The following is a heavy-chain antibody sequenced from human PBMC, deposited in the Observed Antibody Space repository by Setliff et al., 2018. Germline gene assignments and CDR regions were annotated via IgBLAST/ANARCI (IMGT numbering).Heavy chain of an antibody. J-gene: IGHJ5*02. V-gene: IGHV1-69*05. CDR1: GDSFSNYA. D-gene: IGHD2-15*01. Sequence: SVKVSCKASGDSFSNYAISWVRQAPGQGLEGMGGLIPMFGTPGYAQKFQDRVTITTDESTSTAYMELNSLTSEDTAVYYCARSPALLGIVYLDPWGQGTRVTVSS. CDR3: ARSPALLGIVYLDP. CDR2: LIPMFGTP.